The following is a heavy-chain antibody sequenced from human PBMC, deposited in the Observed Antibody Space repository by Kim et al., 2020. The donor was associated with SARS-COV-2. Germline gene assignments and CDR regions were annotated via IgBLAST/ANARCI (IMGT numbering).Heavy chain of an antibody. D-gene: IGHD3-10*01. Sequence: SETLSLTCTVSGGSISSYYWSWIRQPPGKGLEWIGYIYYSGSTNYNPSLKSRVTISVDTSKNQFSLKLSSVTAADTAVYYCARGTYYGSGTYGMDVWGQGTTVTFSS. J-gene: IGHJ6*02. CDR1: GGSISSYY. V-gene: IGHV4-59*13. CDR2: IYYSGST. CDR3: ARGTYYGSGTYGMDV.